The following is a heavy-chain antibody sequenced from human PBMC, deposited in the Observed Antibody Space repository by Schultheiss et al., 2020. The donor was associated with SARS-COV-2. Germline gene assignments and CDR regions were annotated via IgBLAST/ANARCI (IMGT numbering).Heavy chain of an antibody. D-gene: IGHD6-19*01. CDR3: VRQGRAWYSDT. V-gene: IGHV3-48*04. CDR2: ISSSSSTI. Sequence: GGSLRLSCAASGFTFSSYSMNWVRQAPGKGLEWVSYISSSSSTIYYADSVKGRFTISRDNAKNSLYLQMNSLTVDDTAVYFCVRQGRAWYSDTWGQGTLVTVSS. CDR1: GFTFSSYS. J-gene: IGHJ5*02.